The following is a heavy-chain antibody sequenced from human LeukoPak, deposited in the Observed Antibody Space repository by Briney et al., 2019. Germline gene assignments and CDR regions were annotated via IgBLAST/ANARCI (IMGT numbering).Heavy chain of an antibody. J-gene: IGHJ4*02. Sequence: SETLPLTCAVSGGSISNSNWWSWVRQPPGKGLEWIGEIYHSGNTNYNPSLKSRVTITVDTSKNQFSLELNSVTAADTALYFCTTLYYYDTTGYYWRGFDYWGQGALVTVSS. D-gene: IGHD3-22*01. CDR3: TTLYYYDTTGYYWRGFDY. V-gene: IGHV4-4*02. CDR1: GGSISNSNW. CDR2: IYHSGNT.